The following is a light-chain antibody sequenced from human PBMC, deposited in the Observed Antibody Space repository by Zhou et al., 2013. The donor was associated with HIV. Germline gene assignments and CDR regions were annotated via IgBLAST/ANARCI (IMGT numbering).Light chain of an antibody. Sequence: EIVLTQSPGTLSLSPGERATLSCRASQTITNNYLAWYQQKPGQAPRLLIYGAFVRATGIPDRFSGSGSGTDFTLTIGRLEAEDFAVYYCQQYGSSPTFGQGTKVEIK. CDR3: QQYGSSPT. J-gene: IGKJ1*01. V-gene: IGKV3-20*01. CDR2: GAF. CDR1: QTITNNY.